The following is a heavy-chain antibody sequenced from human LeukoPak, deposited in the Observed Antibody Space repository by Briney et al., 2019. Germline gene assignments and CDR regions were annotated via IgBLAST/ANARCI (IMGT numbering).Heavy chain of an antibody. J-gene: IGHJ4*02. Sequence: GESLRLSCAASGXSFSSYSMNWVRQAPGKGREWVSIISRDSRTIVDADSVEGRFTISRDNAKNSLYLQMNSLRAEDTAVYFCASSPPGGPIDYWGQGVLVSVSS. V-gene: IGHV3-21*01. D-gene: IGHD3-16*01. CDR2: ISRDSRTI. CDR1: GXSFSSYS. CDR3: ASSPPGGPIDY.